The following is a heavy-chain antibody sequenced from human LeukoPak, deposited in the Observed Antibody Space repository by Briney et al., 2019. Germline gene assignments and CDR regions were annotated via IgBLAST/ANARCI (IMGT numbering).Heavy chain of an antibody. CDR2: IYYSGST. Sequence: PSETLSLTCTVSGGSISSSSYYWGWIRQPPGKGLEWIGSIYYSGSTYYNPSLKSRVTISVDTSKNQFSLKLSSVTAADTAVYYCARHERLSGWYRTNWFDPWGQGTLVTVSS. CDR1: GGSISSSSYY. V-gene: IGHV4-39*01. D-gene: IGHD6-19*01. J-gene: IGHJ5*02. CDR3: ARHERLSGWYRTNWFDP.